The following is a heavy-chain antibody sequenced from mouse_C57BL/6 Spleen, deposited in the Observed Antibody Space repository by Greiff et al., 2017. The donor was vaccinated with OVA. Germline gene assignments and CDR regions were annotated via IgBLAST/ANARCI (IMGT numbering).Heavy chain of an antibody. V-gene: IGHV5-6*01. Sequence: EVKLVESGGDLVKPGGSLKLSCAASGFTFSSYGMSWVRQTPDKRLEWVATISSGGSYTYYPDSVKGRFTISRDNAKNTLYLQMSSLKSEDTAMYYCARLGDEDYYAMDYWGQGTSVTVSS. CDR2: ISSGGSYT. CDR1: GFTFSSYG. D-gene: IGHD3-3*01. CDR3: ARLGDEDYYAMDY. J-gene: IGHJ4*01.